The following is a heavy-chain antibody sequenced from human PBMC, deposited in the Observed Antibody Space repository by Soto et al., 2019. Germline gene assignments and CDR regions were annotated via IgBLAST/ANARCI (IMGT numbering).Heavy chain of an antibody. D-gene: IGHD6-6*01. CDR3: ARVRLVGSPYDAFDI. CDR2: IIPIFGTA. V-gene: IGHV1-69*01. CDR1: GGTFSSYA. J-gene: IGHJ3*02. Sequence: QVQLVQSGAEVKKPGSSVKFSCKASGGTFSSYAISWVRQAPGQGLEWMGGIIPIFGTADYAQKFQGRVTITADESTSTAYMELRSLRSEDTAVYYCARVRLVGSPYDAFDIWGQGTMVTVSS.